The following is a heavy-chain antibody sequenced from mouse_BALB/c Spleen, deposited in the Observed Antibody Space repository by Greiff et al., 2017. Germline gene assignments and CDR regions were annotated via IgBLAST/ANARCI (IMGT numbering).Heavy chain of an antibody. CDR1: GYSITSDYS. CDR3: AMYYGSSRFYYIDY. CDR2: IHYSGST. D-gene: IGHD1-1*01. J-gene: IGHJ2*01. V-gene: IGHV3-1*02. Sequence: EVKLQESGPDLVKPSQSLSLTCTVTGYSITSDYSWHWIRQFPGNQLEWIGFIHYSGSTNYNPSLKSRISFTRDTSKNQFFLQLNSVTTEDTATYACAMYYGSSRFYYIDYWGQGTTLTVSS.